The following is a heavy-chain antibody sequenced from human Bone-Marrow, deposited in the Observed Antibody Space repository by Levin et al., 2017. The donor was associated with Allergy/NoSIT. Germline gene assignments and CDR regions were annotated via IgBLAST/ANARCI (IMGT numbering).Heavy chain of an antibody. CDR2: INWNGGST. D-gene: IGHD3-22*01. J-gene: IGHJ4*02. CDR3: ARGGTGYGSSGYYYGY. Sequence: GESLKISCAASGFTFDDYAMSWVRQAPGKGLEWVSGINWNGGSTSYADSVKGRFTISRDNAKNSLYLQVNSLRAEDTALYYCARGGTGYGSSGYYYGYWGQGTLVTVSS. V-gene: IGHV3-20*04. CDR1: GFTFDDYA.